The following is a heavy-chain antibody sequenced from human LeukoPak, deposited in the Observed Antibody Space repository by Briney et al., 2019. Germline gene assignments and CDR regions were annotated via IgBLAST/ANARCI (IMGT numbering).Heavy chain of an antibody. CDR2: ISSSSSYI. D-gene: IGHD6-13*01. CDR3: ARGGSYSSSWYGG. CDR1: GFTFSSYS. V-gene: IGHV3-21*01. J-gene: IGHJ4*02. Sequence: GGSLRLSCAASGFTFSSYSMNWVRQAPGKGLEWVSSISSSSSYIYYADSVKGRFTISRDNAKNSLYLQMNSLRAEGTAVYYCARGGSYSSSWYGGWGQGTLVTVSS.